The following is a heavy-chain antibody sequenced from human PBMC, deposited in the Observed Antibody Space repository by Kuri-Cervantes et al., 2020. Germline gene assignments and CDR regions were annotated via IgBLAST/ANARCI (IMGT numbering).Heavy chain of an antibody. Sequence: GGSLRLSCAASGFTFSSYAMSWVRQAPGKGLEWVSAISGSGGSTYYADSVKGRFTISRDNSKNSLYLQMNSLRAEDTAVYYCARSGVRWLQFGAFDIWGQGTMVTVSS. CDR3: ARSGVRWLQFGAFDI. J-gene: IGHJ3*02. D-gene: IGHD5-24*01. CDR1: GFTFSSYA. V-gene: IGHV3-23*01. CDR2: ISGSGGST.